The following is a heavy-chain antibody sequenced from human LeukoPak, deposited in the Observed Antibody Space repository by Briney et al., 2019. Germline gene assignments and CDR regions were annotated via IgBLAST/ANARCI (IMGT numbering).Heavy chain of an antibody. V-gene: IGHV3-30-3*01. CDR3: ARGEGSPSPLFDY. CDR2: ISYDGSNK. CDR1: GFTFSSYA. J-gene: IGHJ4*02. Sequence: GESLRLSCAASGFTFSSYAMHWVRQAPGKGLEWVAVISYDGSNKYYADSVKGRFTISRDNSKNTLYLQMNSLRAEDTAVYYCARGEGSPSPLFDYWGQGTLVTVSS. D-gene: IGHD6-6*01.